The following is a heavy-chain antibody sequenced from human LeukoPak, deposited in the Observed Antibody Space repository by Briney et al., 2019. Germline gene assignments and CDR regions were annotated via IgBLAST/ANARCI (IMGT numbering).Heavy chain of an antibody. CDR2: IYYSGST. J-gene: IGHJ6*02. CDR3: AIRPYGSGYGMDV. D-gene: IGHD3-10*01. CDR1: GGSISSSSYY. Sequence: SETLSLTCTVSGGSISSSSYYWGWIRQPPGKGLEWIGSIYYSGSTYYNPSLKSRVTISVDTSKNQFSLKLSSVTAADTAVYYCAIRPYGSGYGMDVWGQGTTVTVSS. V-gene: IGHV4-39*07.